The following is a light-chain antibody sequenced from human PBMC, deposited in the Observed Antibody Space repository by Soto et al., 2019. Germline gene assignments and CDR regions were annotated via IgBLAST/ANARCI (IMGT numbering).Light chain of an antibody. CDR3: QQSYSTPPEYT. CDR2: PAS. V-gene: IGKV1-39*01. Sequence: DIQLTKSPSSLSASVGDRVTITCRASQSISSYLNWYQQKPGKAPKPLIYPASSLQSGVPSRFSGSGSGTDFTLTISSLQPEDFATYYCQQSYSTPPEYTFGQGTKLEIK. CDR1: QSISSY. J-gene: IGKJ2*01.